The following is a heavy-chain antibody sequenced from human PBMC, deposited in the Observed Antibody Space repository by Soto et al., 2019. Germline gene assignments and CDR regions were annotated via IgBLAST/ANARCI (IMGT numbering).Heavy chain of an antibody. Sequence: ASVKVSCKASGYTFTSYDINWVRQATGQGLEWMGWMNPNSGNTGYAQKFQGRVTMIRNTSISTAYMELSSLRSEDTAVYYCARARRAYDFWSGPLPYYYYYYMDVWGKGTTVTVSS. CDR1: GYTFTSYD. CDR3: ARARRAYDFWSGPLPYYYYYYMDV. V-gene: IGHV1-8*01. CDR2: MNPNSGNT. D-gene: IGHD3-3*01. J-gene: IGHJ6*03.